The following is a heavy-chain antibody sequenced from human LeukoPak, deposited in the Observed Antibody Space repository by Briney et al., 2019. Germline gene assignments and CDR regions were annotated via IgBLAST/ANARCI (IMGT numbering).Heavy chain of an antibody. D-gene: IGHD1-14*01. V-gene: IGHV4-4*02. CDR3: TGYNIPYTFEF. Sequence: PSETLSLTCAASGGSISRGTWWTWVRQSPGKGLQWIGDIIHSGNTNYNPSLRSRLTISLDKSRNQFSLKLSSVTAADTAVYYCTGYNIPYTFEFWGQGTLVTVSS. J-gene: IGHJ4*02. CDR1: GGSISRGTW. CDR2: IIHSGNT.